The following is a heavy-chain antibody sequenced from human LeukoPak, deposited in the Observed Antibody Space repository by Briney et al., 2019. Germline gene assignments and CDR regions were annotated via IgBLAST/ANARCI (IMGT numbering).Heavy chain of an antibody. J-gene: IGHJ5*02. CDR2: IYHSGST. CDR3: ARDGSKFHTSCCSWFDP. V-gene: IGHV4-38-2*02. CDR1: GYSISSGYY. Sequence: PSETLSLTCAVSGYSISSGYYWGWIRQPPGKGLEWIGSIYHSGSTYYNPSLKSRVTISVDTTKNQFSLKLSSVTAADTAVYYCARDGSKFHTSCCSWFDPWGQGTLVTVSS. D-gene: IGHD2-2*01.